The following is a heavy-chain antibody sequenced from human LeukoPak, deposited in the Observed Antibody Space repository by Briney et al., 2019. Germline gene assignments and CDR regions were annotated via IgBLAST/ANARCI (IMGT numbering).Heavy chain of an antibody. Sequence: GGSLGLSCAASGFTFSSYAMSWVRQAPGKGLEWVSAISGSGGSTYYADSVKGRFTISRDNSKNTLYLQMNSLRAEDTAVYYCAKDVEGFYDILTGYPAFNYFDYWGQGTLVTVSS. CDR2: ISGSGGST. CDR3: AKDVEGFYDILTGYPAFNYFDY. CDR1: GFTFSSYA. D-gene: IGHD3-9*01. V-gene: IGHV3-23*01. J-gene: IGHJ4*02.